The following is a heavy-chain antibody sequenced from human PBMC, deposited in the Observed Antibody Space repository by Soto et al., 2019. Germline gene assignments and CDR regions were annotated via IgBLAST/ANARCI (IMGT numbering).Heavy chain of an antibody. CDR3: ARDLWGYCGADCYPLDV. V-gene: IGHV4-59*01. D-gene: IGHD2-21*02. J-gene: IGHJ6*02. CDR1: GGSISSYY. CDR2: MYSTGST. Sequence: SETLSLTCTVSGGSISSYYWSWIRQPPGKGLEWIGYMYSTGSTIYNPSLKSRVTISVDTSKNQFSLKLNSVTAADTAVYYCARDLWGYCGADCYPLDVWGQGTTVT.